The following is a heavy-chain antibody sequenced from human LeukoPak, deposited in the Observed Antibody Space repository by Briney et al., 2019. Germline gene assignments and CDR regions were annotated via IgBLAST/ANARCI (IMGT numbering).Heavy chain of an antibody. CDR3: ARRQIYFDH. CDR1: GGSISPYF. CDR2: IYTDGST. J-gene: IGHJ4*02. Sequence: SETLSLTCTVSGGSISPYFWSWIRQPPGKGPEWTGYIYTDGSTKYNPSLKSRVTISLDTSKNQFSLKLSSVTAADTAVYYCARRQIYFDHWGQGTLVTVSS. V-gene: IGHV4-4*09.